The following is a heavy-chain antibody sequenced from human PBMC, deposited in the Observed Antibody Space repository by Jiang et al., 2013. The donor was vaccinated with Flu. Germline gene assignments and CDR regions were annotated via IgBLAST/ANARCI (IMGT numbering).Heavy chain of an antibody. CDR2: ISSSTSYI. J-gene: IGHJ3*02. Sequence: VQLVESGGGLVKPGGSLRISCAASGFTFSSYSMNWVRQAPGKGLEWVSYISSSTSYIYYADSVKGRFTISRDNAKNSLYLQMDSLRAEDTAVYYCATLWDPDRYSGYDRAAFDIWGQGTMVTVSS. CDR3: ATLWDPDRYSGYDRAAFDI. D-gene: IGHD5-12*01. CDR1: GFTFSSYS. V-gene: IGHV3-21*01.